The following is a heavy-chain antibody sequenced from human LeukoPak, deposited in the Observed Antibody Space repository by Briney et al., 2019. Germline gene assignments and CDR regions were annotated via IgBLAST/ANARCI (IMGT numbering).Heavy chain of an antibody. CDR3: AREEWYTQGGSWFDP. D-gene: IGHD3-3*01. J-gene: IGHJ5*02. CDR1: GFTFSSYA. Sequence: GGSLRLSCAASGFTFSSYAMSWVRQAPGKGLEWVSSISGSGGNTFYADSVKGRFTISRDNSKNSLYLQMNSLRAEDTAVYYCAREEWYTQGGSWFDPWGQGTLVTVSS. V-gene: IGHV3-23*01. CDR2: ISGSGGNT.